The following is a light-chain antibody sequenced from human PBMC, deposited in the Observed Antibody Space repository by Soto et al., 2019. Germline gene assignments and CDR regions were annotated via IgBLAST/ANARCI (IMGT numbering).Light chain of an antibody. CDR1: QSVSIY. Sequence: EIVLTQSPATLSLSPGERATLSCRASQSVSIYLAWYQQNPGQAPRLLVYDASSRATSIPARFSGSVSGTDFTLTISSLEPEDFAVYYCQQRSNWPPSFGQGTRLEIK. CDR2: DAS. V-gene: IGKV3-11*01. J-gene: IGKJ5*01. CDR3: QQRSNWPPS.